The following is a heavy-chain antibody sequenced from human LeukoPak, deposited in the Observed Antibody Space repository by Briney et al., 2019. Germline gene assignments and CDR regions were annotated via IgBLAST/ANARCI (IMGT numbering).Heavy chain of an antibody. V-gene: IGHV4-34*01. J-gene: IGHJ5*02. D-gene: IGHD3-10*01. Sequence: PSETLSLTCAVYGGSFSGYFWNWIRLPPGKGLEWIGEINHSGSTHHNPSLKSRVTISIDTSKNQISLKLSSVTAADTAVYYCARGPDSGSYFAWFGPWGQGTLVTVSS. CDR1: GGSFSGYF. CDR2: INHSGST. CDR3: ARGPDSGSYFAWFGP.